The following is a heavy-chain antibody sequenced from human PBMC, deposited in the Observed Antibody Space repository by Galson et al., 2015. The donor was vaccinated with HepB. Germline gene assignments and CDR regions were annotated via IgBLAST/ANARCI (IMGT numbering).Heavy chain of an antibody. V-gene: IGHV1-46*01. CDR2: INPSGGST. CDR3: QIKPKGYYDSSGYPDY. D-gene: IGHD3-22*01. Sequence: SVKVSCKASGYTFTSYYMHWVRQAPGQGLEWMGIINPSGGSTSYAQKFQGRVTMTRDTSTSTVYMELSSLRSEDTAVYYCQIKPKGYYDSSGYPDYWGQGTLVTVSS. J-gene: IGHJ4*02. CDR1: GYTFTSYY.